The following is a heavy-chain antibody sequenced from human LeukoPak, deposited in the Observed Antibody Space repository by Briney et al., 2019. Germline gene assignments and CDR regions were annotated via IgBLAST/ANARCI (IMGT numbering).Heavy chain of an antibody. Sequence: ASVKVSCKASGYTFTSYCMHWVRQAPGQGLEWMGIINPSGGSTSYAQKFQGRVTMTRDTSTSTVYMELSSLRSEDTAVYYCAREGYSYGYPDYWGQGTLVTVSS. CDR1: GYTFTSYC. J-gene: IGHJ4*02. CDR2: INPSGGST. CDR3: AREGYSYGYPDY. V-gene: IGHV1-46*01. D-gene: IGHD5-18*01.